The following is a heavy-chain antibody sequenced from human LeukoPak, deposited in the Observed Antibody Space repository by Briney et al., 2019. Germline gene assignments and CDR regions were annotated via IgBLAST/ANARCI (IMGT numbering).Heavy chain of an antibody. CDR2: TYYRSKWYN. CDR1: GDSVSSNSAA. CDR3: ARVSARYSSVLGIYYYYMDV. Sequence: SQTLSLTCAISGDSVSSNSAAWNWIRQSPSRGLEWLGRTYYRSKWYNDYAVSVKSRITINPDTSKNQFSLQLNSVTAADTAVYYCARVSARYSSVLGIYYYYMDVWGKGTTVTVSS. J-gene: IGHJ6*03. V-gene: IGHV6-1*01. D-gene: IGHD6-19*01.